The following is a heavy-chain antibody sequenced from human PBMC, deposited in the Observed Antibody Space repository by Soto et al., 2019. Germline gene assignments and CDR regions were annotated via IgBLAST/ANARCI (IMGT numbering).Heavy chain of an antibody. Sequence: QLQLQESGPGLVKPSETLSLTCTVSGGSISSSSYYWGWIRQPPGKGLEWIGRIYYSGSTYYNPSLKSRVTITVDTSKNQFALKLSSVTAADTAVYYCARLDDYIWGSLFDYWGQGTLVTVSS. J-gene: IGHJ4*02. CDR1: GGSISSSSYY. V-gene: IGHV4-39*01. CDR2: IYYSGST. CDR3: ARLDDYIWGSLFDY. D-gene: IGHD3-16*01.